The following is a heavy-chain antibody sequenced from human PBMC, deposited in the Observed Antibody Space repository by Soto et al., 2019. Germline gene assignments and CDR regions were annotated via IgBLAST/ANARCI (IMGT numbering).Heavy chain of an antibody. D-gene: IGHD6-13*01. V-gene: IGHV1-18*01. CDR1: GYTVTSYG. CDR3: ARVGSIWSFDY. J-gene: IGHJ4*02. Sequence: ATVKVSCKASGYTVTSYGISRLRQAPGQGLEWMGWISAYNGNTNYAQKLQGRVTMTTDTSTSTAYMELRSLRSDDTAVYYCARVGSIWSFDYWGKGTLVTVSS. CDR2: ISAYNGNT.